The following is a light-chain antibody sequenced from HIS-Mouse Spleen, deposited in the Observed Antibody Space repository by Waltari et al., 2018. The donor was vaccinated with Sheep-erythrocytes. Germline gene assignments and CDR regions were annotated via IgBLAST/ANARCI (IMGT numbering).Light chain of an antibody. V-gene: IGLV3-1*01. CDR3: QAWDSSTGVV. J-gene: IGLJ2*01. Sequence: SYELTQPPSVSVSPGQTASITCSGDKLGDKYACWYQQKPGQSPGLVIYQDSKRPSGIPERFSGYNSGNTATLTISGTQAMDEADYYCQAWDSSTGVVFGGGTKLTVL. CDR2: QDS. CDR1: KLGDKY.